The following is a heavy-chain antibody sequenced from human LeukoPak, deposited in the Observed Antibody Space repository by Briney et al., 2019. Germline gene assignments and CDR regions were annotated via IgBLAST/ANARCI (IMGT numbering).Heavy chain of an antibody. Sequence: ASVKVSCKASGYTFTSYYMHRVRQAPGQGLEWMGIINPSGGSTSYAQKFQGRATITTDESTSTAYMELSSLRSEDTAVYYCARGYCDGDCYNYYYYYMDVWGKGTTVTVSS. J-gene: IGHJ6*03. CDR1: GYTFTSYY. CDR2: INPSGGST. CDR3: ARGYCDGDCYNYYYYYMDV. V-gene: IGHV1-46*01. D-gene: IGHD2-21*02.